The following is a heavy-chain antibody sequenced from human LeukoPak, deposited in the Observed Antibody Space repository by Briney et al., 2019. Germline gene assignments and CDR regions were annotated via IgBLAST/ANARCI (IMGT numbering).Heavy chain of an antibody. CDR3: ARDIDSSSWYRGYSYNWFDP. J-gene: IGHJ5*02. Sequence: SETLSLTCAVSGGSISSTNWWSWVRQPPGKGLEWIGSIYYSGSTYYNPSLKSRVTISVDTSKNQFSPKLSSVTAADTAVYYCARDIDSSSWYRGYSYNWFDPWGQGTLVTVSS. V-gene: IGHV4-4*02. D-gene: IGHD6-13*01. CDR2: IYYSGST. CDR1: GGSISSTNW.